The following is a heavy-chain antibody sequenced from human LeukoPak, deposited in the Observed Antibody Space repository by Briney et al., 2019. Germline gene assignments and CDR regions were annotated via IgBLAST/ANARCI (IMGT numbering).Heavy chain of an antibody. Sequence: ASVKVSCKASGGTFTSYAISWVRQAPGQGLEGMGGIISIFGTANSAQNFQGRVTITADESTTTAYMELSSLRSEDTAVYCCARIGAVAGPRGAFDIWGQGTMVTVSS. V-gene: IGHV1-69*13. CDR3: ARIGAVAGPRGAFDI. D-gene: IGHD6-19*01. CDR1: GGTFTSYA. CDR2: IISIFGTA. J-gene: IGHJ3*02.